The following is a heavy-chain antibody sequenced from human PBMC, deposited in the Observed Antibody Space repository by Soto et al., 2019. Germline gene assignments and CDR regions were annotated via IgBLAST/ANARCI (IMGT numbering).Heavy chain of an antibody. V-gene: IGHV5-51*01. Sequence: GESLKISCKGFGYSFTSYWIGWVRQMPGKGLEWMGIIYPGDSDTRYSPSFQGQVTISADKSISTAYLQWSSLKASDTAMYYCARRVLTGYYAFNIWGQGTMVTVSS. CDR3: ARRVLTGYYAFNI. J-gene: IGHJ3*02. D-gene: IGHD3-9*01. CDR1: GYSFTSYW. CDR2: IYPGDSDT.